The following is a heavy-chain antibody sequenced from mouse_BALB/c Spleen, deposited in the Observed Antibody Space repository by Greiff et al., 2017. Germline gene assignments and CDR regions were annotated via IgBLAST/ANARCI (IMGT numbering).Heavy chain of an antibody. CDR1: GYTFTSYW. J-gene: IGHJ1*01. CDR2: IYPGDGDT. D-gene: IGHD2-1*01. CDR3: ARSGKDWYFDV. Sequence: QVQLQQSGAELARPGASVKLSCKASGYTFTSYWMQWVKQRPGQGLEWIGAIYPGDGDTRYTQKFKGKATLTADKSSSTAYMQLSSLASEDSAVYYCARSGKDWYFDVWGAGTTVTVSS. V-gene: IGHV1-87*01.